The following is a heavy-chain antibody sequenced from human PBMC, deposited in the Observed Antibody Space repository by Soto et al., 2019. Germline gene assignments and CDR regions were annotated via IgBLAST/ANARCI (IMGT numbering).Heavy chain of an antibody. J-gene: IGHJ4*02. CDR2: ISYDGSNK. CDR1: GFTFSSYA. V-gene: IGHV3-30-3*01. D-gene: IGHD3-10*01. CDR3: AREGPMLLWFGELSGYFDY. Sequence: PGGSLRLSCAASGFTFSSYAMHWVRQAPGKGLEWVAVISYDGSNKYYADSVKGRFTISRDNSKNTLYLQMNSLRAEDTAVYYCAREGPMLLWFGELSGYFDYWGQGTLVTVSS.